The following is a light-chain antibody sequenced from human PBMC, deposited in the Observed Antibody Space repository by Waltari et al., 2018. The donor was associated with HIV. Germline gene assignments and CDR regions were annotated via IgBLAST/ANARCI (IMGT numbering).Light chain of an antibody. CDR3: QSADTGGTRV. V-gene: IGLV3-25*03. CDR1: ALAKQY. CDR2: KDT. Sequence: SFELTQPPSVSVSPGQTARITCSGAALAKQYTYWYQQKPGQAPVVVIYKDTERPSGIPERFSGSSAGKTVTLTISGVQSEDEADYYCQSADTGGTRVFGPGTKVTVL. J-gene: IGLJ1*01.